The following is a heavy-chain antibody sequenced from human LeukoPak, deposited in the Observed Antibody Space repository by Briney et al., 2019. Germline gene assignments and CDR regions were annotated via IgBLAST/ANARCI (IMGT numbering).Heavy chain of an antibody. Sequence: ASVKVSCKASGYTFTSYGISWVRQAPGQGLEWMGWISAYNGNTNYAQKLQGRVTMTTDTSTSTAYMELRSLRSDDTAVHYCARASVLLWFGELFHDAFDIWGQGTMVTVSS. CDR2: ISAYNGNT. CDR3: ARASVLLWFGELFHDAFDI. D-gene: IGHD3-10*01. J-gene: IGHJ3*02. V-gene: IGHV1-18*01. CDR1: GYTFTSYG.